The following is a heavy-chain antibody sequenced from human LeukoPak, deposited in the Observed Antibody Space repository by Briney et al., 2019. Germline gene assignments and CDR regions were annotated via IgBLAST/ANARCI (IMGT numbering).Heavy chain of an antibody. CDR1: GYTFTSYY. V-gene: IGHV1-2*06. CDR2: INPNSGGT. CDR3: ARVGSSGWRTEYYFDY. J-gene: IGHJ4*02. Sequence: ASVKVSCKASGYTFTSYYMHWVRQAPGQGLEWMGRINPNSGGTNYAQKFQGRVTMTRDTSISTAYMELSRLRSDDTAVYYCARVGSSGWRTEYYFDYWGQGTLVTVSS. D-gene: IGHD6-19*01.